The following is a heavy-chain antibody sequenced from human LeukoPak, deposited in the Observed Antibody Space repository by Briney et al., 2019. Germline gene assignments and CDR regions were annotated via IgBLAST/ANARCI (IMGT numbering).Heavy chain of an antibody. CDR3: ARDLPLLWFGELSLNAFDI. J-gene: IGHJ3*02. D-gene: IGHD3-10*01. Sequence: VASVMVSCKASGYTFTSYGISWVRQAPGQGLEWMGWISAYNGNTNYAQKLQGRVTMTTDTSTSTAYMELRSLRSDDTAVYYCARDLPLLWFGELSLNAFDIWGQGTMVTVSS. V-gene: IGHV1-18*01. CDR1: GYTFTSYG. CDR2: ISAYNGNT.